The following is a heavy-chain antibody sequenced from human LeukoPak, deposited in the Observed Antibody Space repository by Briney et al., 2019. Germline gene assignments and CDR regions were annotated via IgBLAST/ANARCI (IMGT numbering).Heavy chain of an antibody. D-gene: IGHD5-18*01. CDR1: GGSINNGGYY. V-gene: IGHV4-31*03. J-gene: IGHJ4*02. CDR3: ARPRGVDTAVGDWVY. Sequence: SETLSLTCTVSGGSINNGGYYWSWIRQHPGKGLEWIGYIYYSGSSYYNPSLRSRVTISVDTSKNHFSLKLSSVTAADTAVYYCARPRGVDTAVGDWVYWGQGTLVTVSS. CDR2: IYYSGSS.